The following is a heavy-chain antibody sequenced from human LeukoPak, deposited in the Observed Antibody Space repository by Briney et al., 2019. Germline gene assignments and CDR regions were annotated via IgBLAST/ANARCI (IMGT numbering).Heavy chain of an antibody. V-gene: IGHV4-4*07. CDR2: IYTSGST. CDR1: GGSISSYC. Sequence: YPSETLSLTCTVSGGSISSYCWSWIRQPAGKGLEWIGRIYTSGSTDYNPSLKSRVTMSVDTSKNQFSLKLNSVTAADTAVYYCARIYYSRFDPWGQGTLVTVSS. CDR3: ARIYYSRFDP. J-gene: IGHJ5*02. D-gene: IGHD3-10*01.